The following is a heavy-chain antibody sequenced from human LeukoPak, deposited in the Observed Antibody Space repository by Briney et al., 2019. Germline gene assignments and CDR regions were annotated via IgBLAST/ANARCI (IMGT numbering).Heavy chain of an antibody. V-gene: IGHV4-39*02. J-gene: IGHJ4*02. CDR1: GGSISSSNYY. CDR3: AREGGYGSGGLDY. D-gene: IGHD3-10*01. CDR2: IYYSGST. Sequence: SETLSLTCTVSGGSISSSNYYWGWIRQPPGQGLEWIGSIYYSGSTYYNPSLKSRVTISVDTSKNQFSLKLSSVTAADTAVYYCAREGGYGSGGLDYWGQGTLVTVSS.